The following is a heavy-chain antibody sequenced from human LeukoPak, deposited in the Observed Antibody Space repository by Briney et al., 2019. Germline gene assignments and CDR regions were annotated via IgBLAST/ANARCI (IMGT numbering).Heavy chain of an antibody. CDR1: GFTLSNAW. CDR3: TTTYGSGSYDERAYYSYGMDV. Sequence: GGCLRLSCAASGFTLSNAWMSWGRQAPGKGREWGGRIKSKTDGGATDYAAPVRGRFTISRDDSKNTLYLQMNSLKPEDTAVYYCTTTYGSGSYDERAYYSYGMDVWGKGTTVTVSS. D-gene: IGHD3-10*01. CDR2: IKSKTDGGAT. J-gene: IGHJ6*04. V-gene: IGHV3-15*01.